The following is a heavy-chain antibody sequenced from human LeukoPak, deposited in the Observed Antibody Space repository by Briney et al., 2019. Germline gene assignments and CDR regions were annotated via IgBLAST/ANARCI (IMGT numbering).Heavy chain of an antibody. D-gene: IGHD1-1*01. Sequence: PGGSLRLSCAASGFTFSNYWMGWVHQAPGKRPEWVANMNIDGSEKYYADSVKGRFSISRDNARNSVYLQMASLRAEDTAVYYCAKEKLERREDWGQGTLVTVSS. CDR1: GFTFSNYW. CDR2: MNIDGSEK. V-gene: IGHV3-7*03. CDR3: AKEKLERRED. J-gene: IGHJ4*02.